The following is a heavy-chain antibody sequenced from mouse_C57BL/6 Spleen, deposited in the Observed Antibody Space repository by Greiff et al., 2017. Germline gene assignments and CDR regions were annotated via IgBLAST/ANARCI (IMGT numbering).Heavy chain of an antibody. CDR2: ISSGGDYI. V-gene: IGHV5-9-1*02. D-gene: IGHD2-4*01. Sequence: EVKLVESGEGLVKPGGSLKLSCAASGFTFSSYAMSWVRQTPEKRLEWVAYISSGGDYIYYADTVKGRFTISRDNARNTLYLQMSSLKSEDTAMYYCTRDPSYYDYDGGFAYWGQGTLVTVSA. J-gene: IGHJ3*01. CDR3: TRDPSYYDYDGGFAY. CDR1: GFTFSSYA.